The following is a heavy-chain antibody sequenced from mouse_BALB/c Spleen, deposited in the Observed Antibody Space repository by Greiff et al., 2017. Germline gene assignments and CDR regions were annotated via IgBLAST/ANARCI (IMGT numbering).Heavy chain of an antibody. Sequence: QVQLQQPGAELVKPGASVKMSCKASGYTFTSYWMHWVKQRPGQGLEWIGTIDPSDSYTSYNQKFKGKATLTVDTSSSTAYMQLSSLTSEDSAVYYCTTYRYDGDYWGQGTTLTVSS. J-gene: IGHJ2*01. D-gene: IGHD2-14*01. CDR3: TTYRYDGDY. CDR1: GYTFTSYW. V-gene: IGHV1S127*01. CDR2: IDPSDSYT.